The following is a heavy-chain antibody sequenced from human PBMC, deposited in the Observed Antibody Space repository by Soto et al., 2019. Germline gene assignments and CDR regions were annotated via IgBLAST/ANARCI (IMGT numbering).Heavy chain of an antibody. V-gene: IGHV6-1*01. CDR3: SHSGSGWLSYYYYGMDV. Sequence: PSQTLSLTCAISGDSVSSNSAAWNWIRQSPSRGLEWLGRTYYRSKWYNDYAVSVKSRITINPDTSKNQFSLQLNSVTPEDTAVYYCSHSGSGWLSYYYYGMDVWGQGTTVTVSS. D-gene: IGHD1-26*01. CDR2: TYYRSKWYN. CDR1: GDSVSSNSAA. J-gene: IGHJ6*02.